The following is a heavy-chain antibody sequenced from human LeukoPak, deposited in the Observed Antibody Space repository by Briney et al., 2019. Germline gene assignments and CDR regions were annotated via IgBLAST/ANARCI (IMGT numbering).Heavy chain of an antibody. CDR1: GGSFSGYY. J-gene: IGHJ2*01. V-gene: IGHV4-34*01. Sequence: PSETLSLTCAVYGGSFSGYYWSWIRQPPGKGLEWIGEIKHSGRTNYNPSLKSRVSISVDSSKNQFSLRLSFVTAADTAEYDCTRILGYCSRGTCPERYFDLWGRGTLVTVSS. CDR2: IKHSGRT. CDR3: TRILGYCSRGTCPERYFDL. D-gene: IGHD2-15*01.